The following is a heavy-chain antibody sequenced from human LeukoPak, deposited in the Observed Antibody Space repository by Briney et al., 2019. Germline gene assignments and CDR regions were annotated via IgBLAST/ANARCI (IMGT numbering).Heavy chain of an antibody. V-gene: IGHV1-2*02. Sequence: ASVKVSCKASGYTFTGYYMHWVRQAPGQGLEWMGWINPNSGGTNYAQKFQGRVTMTRDTSISTAYMELSRLRSDDTAVYYCARDVKAPFWGSRLDYWGQGTLVTVSS. CDR1: GYTFTGYY. CDR3: ARDVKAPFWGSRLDY. D-gene: IGHD7-27*01. CDR2: INPNSGGT. J-gene: IGHJ4*02.